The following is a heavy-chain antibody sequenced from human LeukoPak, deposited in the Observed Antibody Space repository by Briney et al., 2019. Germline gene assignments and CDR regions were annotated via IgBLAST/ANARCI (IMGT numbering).Heavy chain of an antibody. V-gene: IGHV3-23*01. D-gene: IGHD2-21*01. CDR2: ISGSGGST. Sequence: GGSLRLSCAASGFTFSSYAMSWVRQAPGKGLEWVSAISGSGGSTYYADSVKGRLTISRDNSKNTLYLQMNSLRAEDTAVYYCAKGIVVADNYFDYWGQGTLVTVSS. J-gene: IGHJ4*02. CDR1: GFTFSSYA. CDR3: AKGIVVADNYFDY.